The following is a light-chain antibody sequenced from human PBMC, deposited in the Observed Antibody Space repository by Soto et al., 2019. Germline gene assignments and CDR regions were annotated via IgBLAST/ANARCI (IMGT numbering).Light chain of an antibody. CDR2: GNT. CDR1: SSNIGAGYD. CDR3: HSYDRSLSGYV. Sequence: QSVLTQPPSVSGAPGQRVTISCTGSSSNIGAGYDVHWYQQLPGTAPKLLIYGNTNRPSGVPYRFSGSKSGTSASLAITGLQAEDEADYYCHSYDRSLSGYVFGTGTKLTVL. V-gene: IGLV1-40*01. J-gene: IGLJ1*01.